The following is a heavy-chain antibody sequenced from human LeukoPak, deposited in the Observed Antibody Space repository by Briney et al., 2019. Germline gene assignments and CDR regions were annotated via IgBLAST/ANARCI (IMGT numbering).Heavy chain of an antibody. V-gene: IGHV4-59*08. D-gene: IGHD1-26*01. CDR2: VYYGGST. CDR1: GGAISSYD. Sequence: SETLSETDAGSGGAISSYDWSWILQPPGKGLQWIGDVYYGGSTNYKPPLTSRVPISVDTSQNQFSLRLKPVPAADPAVYYCARKPMAVGAARGAYFDYWGQGTLVNVYS. CDR3: ARKPMAVGAARGAYFDY. J-gene: IGHJ4*02.